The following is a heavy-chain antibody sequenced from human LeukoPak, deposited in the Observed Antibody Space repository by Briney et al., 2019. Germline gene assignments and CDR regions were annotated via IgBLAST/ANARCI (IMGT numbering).Heavy chain of an antibody. J-gene: IGHJ4*02. V-gene: IGHV3-23*01. CDR3: AQTRVGATHTDY. CDR2: ISGSGGST. CDR1: GFTFSSYG. D-gene: IGHD1-26*01. Sequence: GGSLRLSCAASGFTFSSYGMSWVRQAPGKGLEWVSAISGSGGSTYYADSVKGRFTISRDNSKNTLYLQMNSLRAEDTAVYHCAQTRVGATHTDYWGQGTLVTVSS.